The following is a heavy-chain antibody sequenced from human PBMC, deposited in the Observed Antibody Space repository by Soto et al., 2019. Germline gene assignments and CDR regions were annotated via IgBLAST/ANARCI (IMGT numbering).Heavy chain of an antibody. V-gene: IGHV4-61*01. Sequence: QVQLQESGPGLVKPSETLSLTCTVSGGSVSSGSYYWSWIRQPPGKGLEWIGYIYYSGSTNYNPSLKSRVTISVDTSKNQFSLKRSSVTAADTAVYYCARDISGPYNWFDPWGQGTLVTVSS. CDR3: ARDISGPYNWFDP. J-gene: IGHJ5*02. CDR1: GGSVSSGSYY. CDR2: IYYSGST. D-gene: IGHD5-12*01.